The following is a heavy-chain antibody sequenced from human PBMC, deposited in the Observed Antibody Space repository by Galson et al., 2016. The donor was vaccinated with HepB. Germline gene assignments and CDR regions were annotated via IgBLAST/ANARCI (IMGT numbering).Heavy chain of an antibody. CDR2: ITGGAGTT. Sequence: SLRLSCAASDFSFRSYAMAWVRQAPGKGLEWVSTITGGAGTTFYADSVKGRFSISRDNSKNTLHLQITGLRAEDTAVYYCARAARGVMGSYYFDYWGQGSLVTVSS. CDR3: ARAARGVMGSYYFDY. V-gene: IGHV3-23*01. D-gene: IGHD2-8*01. J-gene: IGHJ4*02. CDR1: DFSFRSYA.